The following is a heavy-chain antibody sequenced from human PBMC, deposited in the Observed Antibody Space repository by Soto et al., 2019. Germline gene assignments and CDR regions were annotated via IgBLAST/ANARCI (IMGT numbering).Heavy chain of an antibody. V-gene: IGHV3-30-3*01. CDR3: ARDGSSGWYWPNYYYYYGMDV. CDR2: ISYDGSNK. Sequence: PGGSLRLSCAASGYTFSSYAMHWVRQAPGKGLEWVAVISYDGSNKYYADSVKGRFTIFRDNSKNTLYLQMNSLRAEDTAVYYCARDGSSGWYWPNYYYYYGMDVWGQGTTVTVSS. D-gene: IGHD6-19*01. J-gene: IGHJ6*02. CDR1: GYTFSSYA.